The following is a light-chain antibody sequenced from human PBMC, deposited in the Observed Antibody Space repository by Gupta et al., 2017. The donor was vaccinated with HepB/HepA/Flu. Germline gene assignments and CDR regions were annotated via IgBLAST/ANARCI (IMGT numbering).Light chain of an antibody. J-gene: IGLJ3*02. V-gene: IGLV1-44*01. Sequence: RVTISCSGSSSKIGSYTVNWYQQLPGTAPKLLIYSNDQRPSGVPDRFSASKSGTSASLAISGLQAEDEADYYCAAWDDSLNGWVFGGGTKLTVL. CDR1: SSKIGSYT. CDR2: SND. CDR3: AAWDDSLNGWV.